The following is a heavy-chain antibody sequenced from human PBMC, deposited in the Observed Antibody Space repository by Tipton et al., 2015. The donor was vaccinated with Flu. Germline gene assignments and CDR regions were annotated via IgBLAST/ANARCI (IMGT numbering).Heavy chain of an antibody. CDR3: ARDPFVLVPSAPRGLDV. CDR1: GFSFSQYD. D-gene: IGHD2-2*01. Sequence: SLRLSCSASGFSFSQYDMNWVRQAPGKGLEWISYIDDSERNIHYADSVKGRFTISRDNARNSLYLQMNSLRVDDSAIYYCARDPFVLVPSAPRGLDVWGQGSTVTVSS. CDR2: IDDSERNI. J-gene: IGHJ6*02. V-gene: IGHV3-48*03.